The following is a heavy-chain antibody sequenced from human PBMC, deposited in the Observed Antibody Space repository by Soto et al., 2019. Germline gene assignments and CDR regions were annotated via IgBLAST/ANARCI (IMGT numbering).Heavy chain of an antibody. CDR3: ARSPSYIAEAGREYFQH. Sequence: GASVKVSCKASGGTFSSYAISCVRQAPGQGLEWMGGIIPIFGTANYAQKFQGRVTITADESTSTAYMELSSLRSEDTAVYYCARSPSYIAEAGREYFQHWGQGTLVTVSS. CDR1: GGTFSSYA. CDR2: IIPIFGTA. J-gene: IGHJ1*01. D-gene: IGHD6-13*01. V-gene: IGHV1-69*13.